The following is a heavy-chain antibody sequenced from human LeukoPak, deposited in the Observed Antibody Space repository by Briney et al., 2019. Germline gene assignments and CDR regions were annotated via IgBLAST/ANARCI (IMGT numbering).Heavy chain of an antibody. CDR3: ESGNYYDSRGYYTFGY. CDR1: GFTFSSYA. D-gene: IGHD3-22*01. V-gene: IGHV3-74*01. Sequence: PGGSLRLSCAASGFTFSSYAMHWVRQAPGKGLVWVSLINGDGSTTNYADFVKGRFTISRDNAKNTLSLQVNSLRAEDTAVYYCESGNYYDSRGYYTFGYWGQGTLVTVSS. CDR2: INGDGSTT. J-gene: IGHJ1*01.